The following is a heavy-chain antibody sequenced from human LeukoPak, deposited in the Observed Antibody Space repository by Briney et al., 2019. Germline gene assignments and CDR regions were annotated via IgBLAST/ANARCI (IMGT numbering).Heavy chain of an antibody. D-gene: IGHD1-26*01. J-gene: IGHJ4*02. CDR1: GFTFSSYA. Sequence: GGSLRLSCAASGFTFSSYAMSWVRQAPGKGLEWVSTISGSGGGTYYADSVKGRLTISRDKSKNTLYLQMNSLRAEDTAVYYCARLFSGTSSWFDYWGQGTLVTVSS. CDR2: ISGSGGGT. V-gene: IGHV3-23*01. CDR3: ARLFSGTSSWFDY.